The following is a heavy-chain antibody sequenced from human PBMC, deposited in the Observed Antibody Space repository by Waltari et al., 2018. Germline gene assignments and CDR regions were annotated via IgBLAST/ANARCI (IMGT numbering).Heavy chain of an antibody. D-gene: IGHD3-16*01. CDR2: ISPISGTAP. V-gene: IGHV1-69*12. CDR3: TRRELGGAFDP. Sequence: QVQLVQSGAEVKKPGSSVKVSGKASGGTFGSYAISWVRQAPGEGLEWMGGISPISGTAPNYAQKFQGRRTVTADESTATVYMDLSSLRSDDTAVYYCTRRELGGAFDPWGQGTLVTVSS. J-gene: IGHJ5*02. CDR1: GGTFGSYA.